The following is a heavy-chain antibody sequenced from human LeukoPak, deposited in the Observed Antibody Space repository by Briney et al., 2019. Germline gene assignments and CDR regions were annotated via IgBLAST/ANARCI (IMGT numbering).Heavy chain of an antibody. V-gene: IGHV3-21*01. D-gene: IGHD6-6*01. J-gene: IGHJ3*02. Sequence: GGSLRLSCAASGFTFSSYTMNWVRQAPGKGLEWVSSIHESGGYIYYADSVKGRFTISRDNAEKSLYLQMDSLRVEDTAVYYCASSSDAFDIWGQGTMVTVSS. CDR2: IHESGGYI. CDR1: GFTFSSYT. CDR3: ASSSDAFDI.